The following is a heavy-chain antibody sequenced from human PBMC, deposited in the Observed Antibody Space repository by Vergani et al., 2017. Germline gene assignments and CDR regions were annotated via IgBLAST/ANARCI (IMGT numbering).Heavy chain of an antibody. D-gene: IGHD6-6*01. CDR2: IYTSGST. CDR1: GGSISSGSYY. Sequence: QVQLPESGPGLVKPSQTLSLTCTVSGGSISSGSYYWSWIRQPAGKGLEWIGRIYTSGSTNYNPSLKSRVTISVDTSKNQFSLKLSSVTAADTAVYYCARGSSSPDYYYMDVWGKGTTVTVSS. J-gene: IGHJ6*03. CDR3: ARGSSSPDYYYMDV. V-gene: IGHV4-61*02.